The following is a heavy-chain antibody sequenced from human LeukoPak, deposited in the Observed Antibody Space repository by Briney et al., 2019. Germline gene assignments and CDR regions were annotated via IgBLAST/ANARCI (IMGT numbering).Heavy chain of an antibody. V-gene: IGHV1-46*01. D-gene: IGHD3-10*01. J-gene: IGHJ4*02. CDR2: INPSGGST. CDR3: ARGMRMVRGVIREYYFDS. Sequence: ASVKVSCKASGYSFTGYYIHWVRQAPGQGLEWMGIINPSGGSTSYAQKFQGRVTMTRDTSTSTVYMELSSLRSEDTAVYYCARGMRMVRGVIREYYFDSWGQGTLVTVSS. CDR1: GYSFTGYY.